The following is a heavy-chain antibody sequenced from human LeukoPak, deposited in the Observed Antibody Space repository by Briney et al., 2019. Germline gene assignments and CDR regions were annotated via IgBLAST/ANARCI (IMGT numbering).Heavy chain of an antibody. CDR3: ARGEAYYDRNGLPGAALDF. Sequence: GGSLRLSCTASGFTFSNHAMHWARQAPGKGLEWLTVISYHGRNEYYADSVTGRFTISRDNSKNTVSLQLNSLRVEDAAVYYCARGEAYYDRNGLPGAALDFWGLGTLVTVSS. D-gene: IGHD3-22*01. CDR2: ISYHGRNE. V-gene: IGHV3-30*04. J-gene: IGHJ3*01. CDR1: GFTFSNHA.